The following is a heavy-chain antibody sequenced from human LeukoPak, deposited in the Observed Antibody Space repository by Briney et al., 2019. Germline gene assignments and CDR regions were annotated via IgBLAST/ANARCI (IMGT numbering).Heavy chain of an antibody. J-gene: IGHJ4*02. CDR3: ANYGSGILRWAY. Sequence: GGSLRLSCAASGFTFTTYWMSWVRQAPGKGLEWVANIKQDGTERYYVDSVKGRFTISRDNSKNTLYLQMNSLRAEDTAVYYCANYGSGILRWAYWGQGTLVTVSS. D-gene: IGHD3-10*01. CDR2: IKQDGTER. V-gene: IGHV3-7*01. CDR1: GFTFTTYW.